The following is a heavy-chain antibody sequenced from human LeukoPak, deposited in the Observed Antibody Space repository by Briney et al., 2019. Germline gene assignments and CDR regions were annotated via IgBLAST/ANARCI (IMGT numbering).Heavy chain of an antibody. CDR1: GFTFSTYA. CDR3: AKRGPGYDKSTYPPHYFDY. Sequence: GGSLRLSCAASGFTFSTYAMSWVRQAPGKGLEWVSGISVSGGRTDYADSVKGRFTISRDNSKNTLYLQMNSLGAEDTAVYYCAKRGPGYDKSTYPPHYFDYWGQGTLVTVSS. CDR2: ISVSGGRT. V-gene: IGHV3-23*01. D-gene: IGHD3-22*01. J-gene: IGHJ4*02.